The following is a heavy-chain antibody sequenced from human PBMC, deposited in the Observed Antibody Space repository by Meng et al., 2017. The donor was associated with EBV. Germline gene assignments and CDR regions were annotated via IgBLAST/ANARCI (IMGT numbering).Heavy chain of an antibody. CDR2: ITPYNDNT. D-gene: IGHD4-17*01. CDR3: ARDSSTVDRYLDL. Sequence: QVQLVQSGAEVKKPGASVRVPCTASGYTFTRYGISWVRQAPGQGLEWMGWITPYNDNTKVAQRFQDRVTLTADRSTNTVFMELRNLKPDDTAVYYCARDSSTVDRYLDLWGRGTLVTVSS. J-gene: IGHJ2*01. V-gene: IGHV1-18*01. CDR1: GYTFTRYG.